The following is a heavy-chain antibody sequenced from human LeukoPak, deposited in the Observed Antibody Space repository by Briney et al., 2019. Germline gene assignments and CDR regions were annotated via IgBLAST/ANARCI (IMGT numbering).Heavy chain of an antibody. CDR2: IYYGGST. J-gene: IGHJ6*03. V-gene: IGHV4-59*01. CDR1: GGSISSYY. CDR3: ARAEGHDFWSGYYYYYMDV. Sequence: SEALSLTCTVSGGSISSYYWSWIRQPPGKGLEWIGYIYYGGSTNYNPSLKSRVTISVDTSKNQFSLKLSSVTAADTAVYYCARAEGHDFWSGYYYYYMDVWGKGTTVTVSS. D-gene: IGHD3-3*01.